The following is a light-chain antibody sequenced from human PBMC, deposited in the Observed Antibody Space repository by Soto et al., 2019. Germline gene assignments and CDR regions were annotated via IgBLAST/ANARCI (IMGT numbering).Light chain of an antibody. CDR3: QQYGNSPLT. CDR2: DTS. J-gene: IGKJ3*01. Sequence: EIVLPQSPGTLSLSPGERATLSCRASQSVSSSSLAWYQHKPGQAPRLLIYDTSSRATGIPDRFSGSGSGTDFTLTISRLEPEDFAVYYCQQYGNSPLTFGPGTKVDIK. V-gene: IGKV3-20*01. CDR1: QSVSSSS.